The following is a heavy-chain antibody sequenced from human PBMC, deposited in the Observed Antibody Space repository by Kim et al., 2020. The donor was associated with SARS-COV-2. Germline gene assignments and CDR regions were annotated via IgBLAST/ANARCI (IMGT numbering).Heavy chain of an antibody. CDR2: IYYSGST. Sequence: SETLSLTCTVSGGSISSSSYYWGWIRQPPGKGLEWIGSIYYSGSTYYNPSLKSRVTISVDTSKNQFSLKLSSVTAADTAVYYCARHDKHGSGSYYNPNWFDPWGQGTLVTVSS. CDR3: ARHDKHGSGSYYNPNWFDP. CDR1: GGSISSSSYY. J-gene: IGHJ5*02. D-gene: IGHD3-10*01. V-gene: IGHV4-39*01.